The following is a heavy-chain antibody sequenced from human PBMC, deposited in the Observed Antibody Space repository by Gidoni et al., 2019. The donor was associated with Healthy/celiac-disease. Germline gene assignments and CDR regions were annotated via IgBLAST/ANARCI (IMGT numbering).Heavy chain of an antibody. CDR3: ARGKVDIVATIPRDAFDI. CDR2: TYYRSKWYN. D-gene: IGHD5-12*01. CDR1: GDSVPINSAA. J-gene: IGHJ3*02. V-gene: IGHV6-1*01. Sequence: QVQLQQSGPGLVKPSQTLSLTCAISGDSVPINSAAWNWIRQSPSRGLEWLGRTYYRSKWYNDYAVSVKSRITINPDTSKNQFSLQLNSVTPEDTAVYYCARGKVDIVATIPRDAFDIWGQGTMVTVSS.